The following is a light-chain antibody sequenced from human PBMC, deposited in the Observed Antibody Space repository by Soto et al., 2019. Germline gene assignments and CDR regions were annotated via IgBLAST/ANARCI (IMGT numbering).Light chain of an antibody. Sequence: DIQMTQSPSTLSSSVVYIVTITFRSSQSISSWLAWYQQKPGRAPKLLIYDASSLTSGVPSRFSGSGTGTEFTLTISSLQPDDFETYYCQHSDTDSYTFGQGTKVDIK. CDR2: DAS. CDR3: QHSDTDSYT. V-gene: IGKV1-5*01. CDR1: QSISSW. J-gene: IGKJ2*01.